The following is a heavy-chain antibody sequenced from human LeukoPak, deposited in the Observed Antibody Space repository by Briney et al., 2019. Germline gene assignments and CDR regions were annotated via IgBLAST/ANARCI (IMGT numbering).Heavy chain of an antibody. J-gene: IGHJ4*02. CDR1: GASITSFH. CDR2: IYSSGST. D-gene: IGHD6-6*01. V-gene: IGHV4-4*07. CDR3: ARKDGDY. Sequence: SETLSLTCTVSGASITSFHWTWIRQPAGKGLEWIGLIYSSGSTIYNPSLQSRVAMLVDMTKNQLSLKLSSVTAADTAMYYCARKDGDYWGQGTLVTVS.